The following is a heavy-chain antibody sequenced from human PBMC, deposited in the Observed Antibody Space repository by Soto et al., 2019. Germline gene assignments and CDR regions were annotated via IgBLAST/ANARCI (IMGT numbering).Heavy chain of an antibody. CDR2: IWYDGSNK. V-gene: IGHV3-33*01. CDR1: GFTFSSYG. Sequence: PGGSLRLSCAASGFTFSSYGMHWVRQAPGKGLEWVAVIWYDGSNKYYADSVKGRFTISRDNSKNTLYLQMNSLRAEDTAVYYCARDGVRLDYRYYYYGMDVWGPGTPVTVSS. D-gene: IGHD1-1*01. CDR3: ARDGVRLDYRYYYYGMDV. J-gene: IGHJ6*02.